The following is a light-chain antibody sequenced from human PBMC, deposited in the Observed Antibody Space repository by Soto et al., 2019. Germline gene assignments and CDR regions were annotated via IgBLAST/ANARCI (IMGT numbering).Light chain of an antibody. CDR1: SSVVGGYNY. CDR2: EVT. V-gene: IGLV2-8*01. Sequence: QSAVTQPPSASGSPGQPVTISRTGTSSVVGGYNYVSWYQQYPGKAPKLMIYEVTKRPSGGPDPVSGSKAGSTASLTVSGLQAEDDADYYGSSYAGSNEGVFGTGSKVTVL. J-gene: IGLJ1*01. CDR3: SSYAGSNEGV.